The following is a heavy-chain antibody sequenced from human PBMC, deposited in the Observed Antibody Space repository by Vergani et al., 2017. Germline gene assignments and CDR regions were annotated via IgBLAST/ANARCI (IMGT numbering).Heavy chain of an antibody. J-gene: IGHJ1*01. CDR3: STKSCGTPGCQIGYFRE. CDR1: GFTSSYYG. V-gene: IGHV3-30*03. Sequence: VHLVASGGGVVQPGRYLILSCVVSGFTSSYYGMPWVRPAPGKGLELVAVIAYDGTQKYYADSVKGRFTIFRDNSKSTLYLQMNCLRTEDTAVYYCSTKSCGTPGCQIGYFREWGQGTLVTVAS. D-gene: IGHD1-1*01. CDR2: IAYDGTQK.